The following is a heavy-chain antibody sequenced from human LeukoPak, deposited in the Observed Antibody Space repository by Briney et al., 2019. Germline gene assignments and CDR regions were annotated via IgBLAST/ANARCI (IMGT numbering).Heavy chain of an antibody. V-gene: IGHV1-2*02. CDR2: INPNSGGT. J-gene: IGHJ6*03. Sequence: ASVKVSCKASGYTFTDYYMHWVRQAPGQGLEWMGWINPNSGGTNYAQKFQGRVTMTRDTSISTAYMELSRLTSDDTAVYYCARGVAGPYYYYYMDVWGRGTTVTVSS. D-gene: IGHD6-19*01. CDR3: ARGVAGPYYYYYMDV. CDR1: GYTFTDYY.